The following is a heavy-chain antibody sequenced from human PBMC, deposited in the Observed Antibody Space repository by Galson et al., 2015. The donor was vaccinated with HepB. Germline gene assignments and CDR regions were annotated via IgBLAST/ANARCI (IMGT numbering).Heavy chain of an antibody. CDR1: GFTFDDYA. CDR2: ISWNSGSI. CDR3: AKDFQGWGYMDV. V-gene: IGHV3-9*01. Sequence: SLRLSCAASGFTFDDYAMHWVRQAPGKGLEWVSGISWNSGSIGYADSVKGRFTISRDNAKNSLYLQMNSLRAEDTALYYCAKDFQGWGYMDVWGKGTTVTVSS. J-gene: IGHJ6*03. D-gene: IGHD6-19*01.